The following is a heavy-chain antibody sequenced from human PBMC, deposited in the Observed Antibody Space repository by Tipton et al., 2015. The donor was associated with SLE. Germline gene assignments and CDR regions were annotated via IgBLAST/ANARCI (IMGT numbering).Heavy chain of an antibody. D-gene: IGHD1-26*01. CDR1: GDSITSPYYY. J-gene: IGHJ3*02. Sequence: TLSLTCTVSGDSITSPYYYWTWIRHHPGMGLEWIGYIYSSGTTYYNPSLKSRVTISLDTSRSQFSLSLSSVTAADTAVYYCARILGRAFDIWGQGTVVTVSS. CDR3: ARILGRAFDI. V-gene: IGHV4-31*03. CDR2: IYSSGTT.